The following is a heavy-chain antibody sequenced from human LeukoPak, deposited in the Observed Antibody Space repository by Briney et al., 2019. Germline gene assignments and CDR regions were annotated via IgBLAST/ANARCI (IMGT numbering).Heavy chain of an antibody. CDR1: GGSISSYY. V-gene: IGHV4-59*01. J-gene: IGHJ4*02. CDR3: ATGRAYSSVDY. D-gene: IGHD6-19*01. Sequence: SETLSLTCTVSGGSISSYYWGWIRQPPGKGLEWIGCIYYTGSTNYNPSLKSRVTISVDTSKNQFSLKLSSVTAADTAVYYCATGRAYSSVDYWGQGTLVTVSS. CDR2: IYYTGST.